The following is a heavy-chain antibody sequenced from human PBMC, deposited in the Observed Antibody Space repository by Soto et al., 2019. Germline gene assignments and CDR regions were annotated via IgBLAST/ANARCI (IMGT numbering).Heavy chain of an antibody. Sequence: NPSQTLSLTCAISGDSVSSNSAAWNWIRQSPSRGLEWLGRTYYRSKWYNDYAVSVKSRITINQDTSKNQFSLQLNSVTPEDTAVYYCAMGGSGYDRNYYYYGMDVWGQGTTVTVSS. D-gene: IGHD5-12*01. CDR3: AMGGSGYDRNYYYYGMDV. CDR1: GDSVSSNSAA. CDR2: TYYRSKWYN. J-gene: IGHJ6*02. V-gene: IGHV6-1*01.